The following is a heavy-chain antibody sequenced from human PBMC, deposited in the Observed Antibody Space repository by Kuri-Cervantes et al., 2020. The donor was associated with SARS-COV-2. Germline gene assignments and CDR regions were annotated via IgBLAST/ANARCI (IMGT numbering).Heavy chain of an antibody. D-gene: IGHD3-16*01. CDR1: GGTFSSYS. CDR3: ATGPPTSLGGNWFDP. Sequence: SVKVSCKASGGTFSSYSFSWVRQAPGQGLEWMGGIIPIFDTANYAQKFQGRVSITADKSTGTAYMELSSLRSEDTAVYYSATGPPTSLGGNWFDPWGQGTLVTVSS. J-gene: IGHJ5*02. CDR2: IIPIFDTA. V-gene: IGHV1-69*06.